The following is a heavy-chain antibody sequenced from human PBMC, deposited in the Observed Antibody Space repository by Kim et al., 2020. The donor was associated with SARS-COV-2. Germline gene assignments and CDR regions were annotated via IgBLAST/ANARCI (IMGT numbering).Heavy chain of an antibody. CDR3: AKGWELLLDAFDI. CDR1: GFTFSSYG. J-gene: IGHJ3*02. V-gene: IGHV3-30*18. D-gene: IGHD1-26*01. CDR2: ISYDGSNK. Sequence: GGSLRLSCAASGFTFSSYGMHWVRQAPGKGLEWVAVISYDGSNKYYADSVKGRFTISRDNSKNTLYLQMNSLRAEDTAVYYCAKGWELLLDAFDIWGQGTMVTVSS.